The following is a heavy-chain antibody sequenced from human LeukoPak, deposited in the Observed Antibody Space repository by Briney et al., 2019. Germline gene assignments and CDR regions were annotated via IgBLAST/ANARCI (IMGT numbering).Heavy chain of an antibody. V-gene: IGHV1-18*01. CDR3: ARGGSVMISSRVYFDY. Sequence: SVKVSCKASGYTFTSYGISWVRQAPGQGLEWMGWISAYNGNTNYAQKLQGRVTMTTDASTSTAYMELRSLRSDDTAVYYYARGGSVMISSRVYFDYWGQGTLVTVSS. CDR2: ISAYNGNT. J-gene: IGHJ4*02. CDR1: GYTFTSYG. D-gene: IGHD3-3*01.